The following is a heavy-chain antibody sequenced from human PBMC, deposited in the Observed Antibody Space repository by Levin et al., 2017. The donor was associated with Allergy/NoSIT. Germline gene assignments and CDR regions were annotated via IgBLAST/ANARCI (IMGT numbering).Heavy chain of an antibody. V-gene: IGHV3-11*05. J-gene: IGHJ5*02. CDR3: ARGAGPLFDP. D-gene: IGHD4/OR15-4a*01. CDR2: ISSESTST. CDR1: GFTFSDHY. Sequence: NAGGSLRLSCAGSGFTFSDHYMSWIRQAPGKGLEWVSYISSESTSTYYADSVKGRFTTSRDNAKNSLYLQMNSLRAEDTAVYYCARGAGPLFDPWGQGTLVTVSS.